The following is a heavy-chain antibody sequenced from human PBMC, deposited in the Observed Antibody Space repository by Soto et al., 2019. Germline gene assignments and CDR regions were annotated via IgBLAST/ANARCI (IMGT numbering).Heavy chain of an antibody. Sequence: TLSLTCTVSGGSISSGDYYWSWIRQPPGKGLEWIGYIYYSGSTYYNPSLKSRVTISVDTSKNQFSLKLSSVTAADTAVYYCARAGYYGSGSYRNFDYWGQGTLVTVSS. CDR1: GGSISSGDYY. CDR3: ARAGYYGSGSYRNFDY. CDR2: IYYSGST. J-gene: IGHJ4*02. D-gene: IGHD3-10*01. V-gene: IGHV4-30-4*01.